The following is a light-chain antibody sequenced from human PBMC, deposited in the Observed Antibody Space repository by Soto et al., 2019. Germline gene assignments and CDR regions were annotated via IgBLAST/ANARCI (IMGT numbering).Light chain of an antibody. CDR3: AAWDDGLNAVV. CDR1: SSNIGSNT. Sequence: QSVLTQPPSASGTPGQRVTISCSGSSSNIGSNTVNWYQLLPGTAPKLLIYSNDQRPSGVPDRFSGSKSGTSASLAISGLQSEDEADYSCAAWDDGLNAVVFGGGTKLTVL. J-gene: IGLJ2*01. V-gene: IGLV1-44*01. CDR2: SND.